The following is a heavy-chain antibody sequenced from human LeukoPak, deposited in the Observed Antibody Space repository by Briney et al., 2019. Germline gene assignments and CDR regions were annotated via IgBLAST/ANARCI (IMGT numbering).Heavy chain of an antibody. CDR2: ISGSGGST. Sequence: GGSLRLSCAASGFTFSSYAMSWVRQAPGKGLEWVSAISGSGGSTYYADSVKGRFTISRDNAKNSLYLQTNSLRAEDTAVYYCARDRVVAAGTPFDYWGQGTLVTVSS. CDR1: GFTFSSYA. CDR3: ARDRVVAAGTPFDY. V-gene: IGHV3-23*01. D-gene: IGHD2-2*01. J-gene: IGHJ4*02.